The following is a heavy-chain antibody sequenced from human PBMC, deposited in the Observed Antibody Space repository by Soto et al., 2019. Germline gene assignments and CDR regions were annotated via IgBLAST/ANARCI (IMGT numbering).Heavy chain of an antibody. Sequence: SETLSLTCAVSGGPINSGGYSWSWIRQPPGKGLEWIGYIYHSGSTYKNPSLKSRVTISVDTSKNQFSLKPTSVTAADTAVYYCARGGYLNGMDVWGQGTTVTVSS. CDR3: ARGGYLNGMDV. CDR1: GGPINSGGYS. J-gene: IGHJ6*02. D-gene: IGHD6-13*01. V-gene: IGHV4-30-2*01. CDR2: IYHSGST.